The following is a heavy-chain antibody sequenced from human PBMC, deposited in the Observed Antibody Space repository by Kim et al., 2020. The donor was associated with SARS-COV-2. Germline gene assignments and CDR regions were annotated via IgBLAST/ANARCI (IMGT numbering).Heavy chain of an antibody. D-gene: IGHD4-17*01. V-gene: IGHV4-34*01. Sequence: CNPSLKSRVTISVDTSKNQFSLKLSSVTAADTAVYYCAVQNDYGDHPTGYWGQGTLVTVSS. J-gene: IGHJ4*02. CDR3: AVQNDYGDHPTGY.